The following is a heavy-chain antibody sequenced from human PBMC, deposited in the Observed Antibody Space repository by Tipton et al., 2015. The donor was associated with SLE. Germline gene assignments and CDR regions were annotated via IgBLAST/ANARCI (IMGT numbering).Heavy chain of an antibody. CDR1: GYTFTSYY. D-gene: IGHD6-13*01. V-gene: IGHV1-8*02. J-gene: IGHJ4*02. CDR2: MNPNSGNT. CDR3: ARGTSSSWRFDY. Sequence: QLVQSGAEVKKPGASVKVSCKASGYTFTSYYMHWVRQATGQGLEWMGWMNPNSGNTGYAQKFQGRVTMTRNTSISTAYMELSSLRSEDTAVYYCARGTSSSWRFDYWGQGTLVTFSS.